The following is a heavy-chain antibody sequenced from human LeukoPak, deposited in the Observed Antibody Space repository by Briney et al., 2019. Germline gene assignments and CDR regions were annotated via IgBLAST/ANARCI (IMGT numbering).Heavy chain of an antibody. J-gene: IGHJ4*02. CDR1: GYTFTSYG. Sequence: ASVKVSCKASGYTFTSYGISWVRQAPGQGLEWMGWISAYNGNTNYAQKLQGRVTMTTDTSTSTAYMELRSLRSDDTAVYYCARVIRLLPGSGSYYSDYWGQGTLVTVSS. CDR2: ISAYNGNT. D-gene: IGHD3-10*01. CDR3: ARVIRLLPGSGSYYSDY. V-gene: IGHV1-18*04.